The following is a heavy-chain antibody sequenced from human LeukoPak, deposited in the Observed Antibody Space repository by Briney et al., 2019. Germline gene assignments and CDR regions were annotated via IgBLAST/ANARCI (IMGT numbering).Heavy chain of an antibody. Sequence: GGSLRLSCAASGFTFSSYGMHWVRQAPGKGPEWVAVISYDGSNKYYADSVKGRFTISRDNSKNTLYLQMNSLRAEDTAVYYCAKDLNYYDSSGYPRWGQGTLVTVSS. J-gene: IGHJ4*02. CDR1: GFTFSSYG. CDR3: AKDLNYYDSSGYPR. D-gene: IGHD3-22*01. V-gene: IGHV3-30*18. CDR2: ISYDGSNK.